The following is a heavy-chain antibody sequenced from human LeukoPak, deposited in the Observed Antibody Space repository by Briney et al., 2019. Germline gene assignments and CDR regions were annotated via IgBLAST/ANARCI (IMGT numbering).Heavy chain of an antibody. CDR3: ARDQSPLNGGYSEGEVFDC. Sequence: ASVKVSCKASGGTFSSYAISWVRRAPGQGLEWMGGIIPIFGTANYAQKFRGRVTITADESTSTAYMELRSLRPDDTAVYYCARDQSPLNGGYSEGEVFDCWGQGTLVTVSS. D-gene: IGHD5-12*01. CDR2: IIPIFGTA. CDR1: GGTFSSYA. J-gene: IGHJ4*02. V-gene: IGHV1-69*13.